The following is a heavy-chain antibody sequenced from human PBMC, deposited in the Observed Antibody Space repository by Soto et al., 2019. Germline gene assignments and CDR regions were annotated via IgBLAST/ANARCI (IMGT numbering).Heavy chain of an antibody. CDR2: IYYSGST. CDR1: GGSISSYY. CDR3: AGGPHYGDKIFDY. J-gene: IGHJ4*02. D-gene: IGHD4-17*01. V-gene: IGHV4-59*01. Sequence: ASETLSLTCTVSGGSISSYYWSWIRPPPGKGLEWIGYIYYSGSTHYNPSLKRRVTISVDPSKKQFSLKLSSVTAANTAVYYCAGGPHYGDKIFDYWGQGPLVTFSS.